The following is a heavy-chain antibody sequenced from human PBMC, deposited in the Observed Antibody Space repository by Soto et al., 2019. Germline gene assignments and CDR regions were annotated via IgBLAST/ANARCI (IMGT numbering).Heavy chain of an antibody. V-gene: IGHV4-30-4*01. J-gene: IGHJ4*02. Sequence: SETLSLTCTVSGCSISSGDYYWSWIRQPPGKGLEWIGYIYYSGSTYYNPSLKSRVTISVDTSKNQFSLKLSSVTAADTAVYYCARFVDTAMVTSYFDYWGQGTLVTVSS. CDR3: ARFVDTAMVTSYFDY. CDR1: GCSISSGDYY. CDR2: IYYSGST. D-gene: IGHD5-18*01.